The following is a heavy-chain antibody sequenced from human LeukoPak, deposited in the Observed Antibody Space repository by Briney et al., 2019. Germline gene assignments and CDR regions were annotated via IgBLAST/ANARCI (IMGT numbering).Heavy chain of an antibody. V-gene: IGHV3-15*05. CDR2: IKSKSDGGTT. CDR1: GLTFSNAW. CDR3: TTETHSGKYVFDY. J-gene: IGHJ4*02. D-gene: IGHD5-12*01. Sequence: GGSLRLPWVASGLTFSNAWISWVRQAPGKGLEWVGRIKSKSDGGTTDLAAPVRGGFGISRDDSQNTVYLQMNSPKTEDTAVYYCTTETHSGKYVFDYWGQGTLVTVSS.